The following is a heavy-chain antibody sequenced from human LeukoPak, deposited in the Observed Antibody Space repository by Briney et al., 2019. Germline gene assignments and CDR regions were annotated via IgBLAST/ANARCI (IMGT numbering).Heavy chain of an antibody. D-gene: IGHD2-2*02. V-gene: IGHV4-31*03. J-gene: IGHJ5*02. CDR3: ARAQYCSSTSCYSSWFDP. CDR2: IYYSGST. Sequence: SETLSLTCTVSGGSIISGGYYWSWIRQHPGKGLEWIGYIYYSGSTHYNPSLKSRVTISVDTSKNQFSLKLSSVTAADTAVYYCARAQYCSSTSCYSSWFDPWGQGTLVTVSS. CDR1: GGSIISGGYY.